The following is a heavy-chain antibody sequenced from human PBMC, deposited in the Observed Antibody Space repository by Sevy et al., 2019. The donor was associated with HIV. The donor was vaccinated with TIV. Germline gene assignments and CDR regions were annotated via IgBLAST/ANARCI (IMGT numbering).Heavy chain of an antibody. V-gene: IGHV3-21*01. CDR1: GFTFSSYS. J-gene: IGHJ4*02. Sequence: GGSLRLSCAASGFTFSSYSMNWVRQAPGKGLEWVSSISSSSSYKYHADSVKGRFTISRDNVKNSLNLQMNSLRVEDRAGFYCGRDITLELYSSGWYGGVGYWGQGTLVTVSS. CDR2: ISSSSSYK. CDR3: GRDITLELYSSGWYGGVGY. D-gene: IGHD6-19*01.